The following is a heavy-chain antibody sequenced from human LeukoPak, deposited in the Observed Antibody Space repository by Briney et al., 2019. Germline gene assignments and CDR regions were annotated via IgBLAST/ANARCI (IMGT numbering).Heavy chain of an antibody. CDR3: AKDQGDFWTQ. Sequence: PGGSLRLSCAASGFTFSIYGMYWVRQTPGKGLEWVAFIRYNGDDKYYVDSVKGRFTISRDNSKNTLYLQMNSLRTEDTAVYYCAKDQGDFWTQWGQGTLVTVSS. D-gene: IGHD3-3*01. V-gene: IGHV3-30*02. CDR1: GFTFSIYG. J-gene: IGHJ4*02. CDR2: IRYNGDDK.